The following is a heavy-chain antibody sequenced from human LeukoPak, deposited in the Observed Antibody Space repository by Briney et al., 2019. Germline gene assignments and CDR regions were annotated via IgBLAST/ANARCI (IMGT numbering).Heavy chain of an antibody. Sequence: SETLSLTCTVSGGSISSGGYYWSWIRQHPGKGLEWIGYIYSGSTYYNPSLKSRVTISVDTSKNQFSLKLSSVTAVDTAVYYCARWPLDYYGSGIDYYGMDVWGQGTTVTVSS. J-gene: IGHJ6*02. V-gene: IGHV4-31*03. CDR1: GGSISSGGYY. CDR3: ARWPLDYYGSGIDYYGMDV. D-gene: IGHD3-10*01. CDR2: IYSGST.